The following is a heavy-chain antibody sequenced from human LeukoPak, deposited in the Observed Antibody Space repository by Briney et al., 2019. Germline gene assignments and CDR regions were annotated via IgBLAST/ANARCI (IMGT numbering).Heavy chain of an antibody. CDR1: GGSISSGGYY. D-gene: IGHD2-15*01. V-gene: IGHV4-31*03. CDR2: IYYSGST. CDR3: ARSIVVVVAANGWNWFDP. Sequence: SETLSLTCTVSGGSISSGGYYWSWIRQHPGKGLEWIGYIYYSGSTYYNPSLKSRVTISVDTSKNQFSLKLSSVTAADTAVYYCARSIVVVVAANGWNWFDPWGQGTLVTVSS. J-gene: IGHJ5*02.